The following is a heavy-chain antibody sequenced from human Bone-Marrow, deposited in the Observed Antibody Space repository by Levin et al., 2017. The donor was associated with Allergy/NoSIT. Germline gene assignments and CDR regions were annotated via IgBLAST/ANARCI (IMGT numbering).Heavy chain of an antibody. CDR2: IRNKAYGGTT. Sequence: GGSLRLSCVASGFAVGFAFNNYAMSWVRQAPGKGLEWVAFIRNKAYGGTTEYAASVKGRFTISRDDSKSIAYLQMNSLRTEDTAVYYCSRWITVIDYYYYYYMDVWGEGTTLTVSS. D-gene: IGHD3-16*01. J-gene: IGHJ6*03. CDR3: SRWITVIDYYYYYYMDV. V-gene: IGHV3-49*04. CDR1: GFAVGFAFNNYA.